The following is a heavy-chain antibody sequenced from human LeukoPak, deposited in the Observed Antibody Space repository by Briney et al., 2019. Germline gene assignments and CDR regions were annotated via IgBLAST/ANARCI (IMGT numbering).Heavy chain of an antibody. J-gene: IGHJ4*02. CDR3: ARDMSEVAGTLGVDY. V-gene: IGHV3-30*19. D-gene: IGHD6-19*01. Sequence: GGSLRLSCAASGFTFSSYGMHWIRQAPGEGLGWVAVISYDGSNKYYADSVKGRFTISGDNSKNTLYLQMNSLRAEDTAVYYCARDMSEVAGTLGVDYWGQGTLVTVSS. CDR1: GFTFSSYG. CDR2: ISYDGSNK.